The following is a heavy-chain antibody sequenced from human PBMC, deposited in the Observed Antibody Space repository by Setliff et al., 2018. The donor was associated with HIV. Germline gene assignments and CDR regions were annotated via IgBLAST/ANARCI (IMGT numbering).Heavy chain of an antibody. CDR2: IDHSGGT. CDR1: GGSISSVNW. J-gene: IGHJ4*02. D-gene: IGHD2-2*01. CDR3: ARKVGGDFDY. V-gene: IGHV4-4*02. Sequence: SETLSLTCTVSGGSISSVNWWTWVRQPPGKGLEWIGEIDHSGGTKYNPSLTGRVTMSVDKSKNQFSLNLNSVTAADTAVYYCARKVGGDFDYWGQGTLVTVSS.